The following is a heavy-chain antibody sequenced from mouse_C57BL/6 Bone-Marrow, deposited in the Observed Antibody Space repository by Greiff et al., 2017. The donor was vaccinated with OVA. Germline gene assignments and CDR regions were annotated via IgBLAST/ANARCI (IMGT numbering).Heavy chain of an antibody. D-gene: IGHD4-1*01. J-gene: IGHJ2*01. CDR1: GYSITSGYY. CDR3: ARDGTGNDY. Sequence: EVKLMESGPGLVKPSQSLSLTCSVTGYSITSGYYWNWIRQFPGNKLEWMGYISYDGSNNYNPSLKNRISITRDTSKNQFFLKLNSVTTEDTATYYCARDGTGNDYWGQGTTLTVSS. V-gene: IGHV3-6*01. CDR2: ISYDGSN.